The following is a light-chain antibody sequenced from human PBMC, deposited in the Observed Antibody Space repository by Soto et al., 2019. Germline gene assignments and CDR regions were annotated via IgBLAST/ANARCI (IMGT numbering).Light chain of an antibody. CDR3: SAYTNIGTLV. J-gene: IGLJ3*02. Sequence: QSALTQPASVSGSPGQSITISCTGTRDDVGGYNYVSWYQQYPGKAPKLMFYEVSYRPSGVSNRFSGSRSGHTASLSISGLQAEDEADYYCSAYTNIGTLVFGGGTKLTVL. CDR2: EVS. CDR1: RDDVGGYNY. V-gene: IGLV2-14*01.